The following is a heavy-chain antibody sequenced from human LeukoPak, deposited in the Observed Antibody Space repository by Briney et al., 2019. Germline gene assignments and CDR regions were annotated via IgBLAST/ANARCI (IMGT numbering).Heavy chain of an antibody. Sequence: ASVKVSCKASRGTFSSYAISWVRQAPGLGLELMGGIIPNFGTAHYAQKFQGRVTITADESTSTAYMELSSLRSEDTAVYYCARAYWYSSSWGDAFDIWGQGTMVTVSS. CDR3: ARAYWYSSSWGDAFDI. D-gene: IGHD6-13*01. J-gene: IGHJ3*02. CDR2: IIPNFGTA. CDR1: RGTFSSYA. V-gene: IGHV1-69*13.